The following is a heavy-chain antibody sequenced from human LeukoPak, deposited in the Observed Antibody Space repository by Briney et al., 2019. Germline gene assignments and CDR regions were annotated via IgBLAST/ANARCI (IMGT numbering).Heavy chain of an antibody. V-gene: IGHV3-7*01. CDR2: IKQDGSEK. CDR3: ARDPRYHYYDKRTGYFDY. D-gene: IGHD3-22*01. Sequence: GGSLRLSCAASGFTFSSYWMSWVRQAPGKGLEWVANIKQDGSEKYYVDSVKGRFTISRDNAKNSLYLQMNSLRAEDTAVYYCARDPRYHYYDKRTGYFDYWGQGTLVTVSS. J-gene: IGHJ4*02. CDR1: GFTFSSYW.